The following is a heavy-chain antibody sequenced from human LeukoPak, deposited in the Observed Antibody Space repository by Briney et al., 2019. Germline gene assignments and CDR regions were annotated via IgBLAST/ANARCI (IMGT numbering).Heavy chain of an antibody. CDR3: ARYKRQQLEGFDP. CDR1: GGSISNYY. CDR2: IYYSGST. D-gene: IGHD6-13*01. J-gene: IGHJ5*02. Sequence: PSETLSLTCTVSGGSISNYYWSWIRQPPGKGLEWIGYIYYSGSTNYNPSLKSRVTISIDTSKNHFSLKLTSVTAADTAVYYCARYKRQQLEGFDPWGQGTLVTVSS. V-gene: IGHV4-59*01.